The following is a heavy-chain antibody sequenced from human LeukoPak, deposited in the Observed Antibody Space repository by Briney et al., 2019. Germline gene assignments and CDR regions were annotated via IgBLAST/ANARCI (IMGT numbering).Heavy chain of an antibody. CDR3: ARLSPQFGPYCSSTSCYEDGDHRVGMDV. CDR1: GYSFTSYW. D-gene: IGHD2-2*01. V-gene: IGHV5-51*01. J-gene: IGHJ6*02. CDR2: IYPGDSDT. Sequence: GESLKISCKGSGYSFTSYWIGWVRQMPGKGLEWMGIIYPGDSDTRYSPAFQGQVTISADKSISTAYLQWSSLKASDTAMYYCARLSPQFGPYCSSTSCYEDGDHRVGMDVWGQGTTVTVSS.